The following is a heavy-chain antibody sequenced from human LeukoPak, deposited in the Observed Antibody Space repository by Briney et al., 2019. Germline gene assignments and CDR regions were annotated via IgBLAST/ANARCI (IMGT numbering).Heavy chain of an antibody. CDR2: ISADASST. J-gene: IGHJ4*02. Sequence: GGSLRLSCAASGFTFSSYAMSWVRQAPGKGLEWVSAISADASSTYYADSVEGRFTISRYDSKNTLYLQMNSLRADDTAVYYCARGAYGDYDYWGQGTLVTVSS. V-gene: IGHV3-23*01. D-gene: IGHD4-17*01. CDR3: ARGAYGDYDY. CDR1: GFTFSSYA.